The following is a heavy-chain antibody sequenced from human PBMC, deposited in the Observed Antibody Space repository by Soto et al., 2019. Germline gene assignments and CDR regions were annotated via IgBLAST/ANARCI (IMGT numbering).Heavy chain of an antibody. CDR2: ISYTGST. Sequence: QVQLQESGPGLVKPSQTLSLTCTVSGDSISTGGYYWNWIRQPPGKGLEWMGYISYTGSTYYKPSLRSRVSMSVDTSKNQFSLELSSVTAADTAVYFRAGNRRYWGQGTLVTVSS. CDR1: GDSISTGGYY. V-gene: IGHV4-30-4*01. D-gene: IGHD1-20*01. J-gene: IGHJ4*02. CDR3: AGNRRY.